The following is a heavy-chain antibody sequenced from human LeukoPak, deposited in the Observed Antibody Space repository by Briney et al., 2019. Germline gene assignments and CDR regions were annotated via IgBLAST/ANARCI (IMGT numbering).Heavy chain of an antibody. V-gene: IGHV1-2*02. D-gene: IGHD2-8*01. CDR3: ARDGGRYCTNGVCPGAYWFDP. CDR1: GYTFTGYY. J-gene: IGHJ5*02. CDR2: INPNSGGT. Sequence: GASVKVSCKASGYTFTGYYMHWVRQAPGQGLEWMGWINPNSGGTNYAQKFQGRVTMTRDTSISTAYMELSRLRSDDTAVYYCARDGGRYCTNGVCPGAYWFDPWGQGTLVTVSS.